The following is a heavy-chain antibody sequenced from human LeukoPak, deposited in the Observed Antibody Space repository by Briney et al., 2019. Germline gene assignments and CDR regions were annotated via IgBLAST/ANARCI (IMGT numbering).Heavy chain of an antibody. Sequence: PSETLSLTCTVSGGSISSYYWSWLRQPPGKGLEWIGYIYYSGSTNYNPSLKSRVTISVDTSKNQFSLKLSSVTAADTAVYYCATSSSTSYDAFDIWGQGTMVTVSS. J-gene: IGHJ3*02. CDR1: GGSISSYY. D-gene: IGHD2-2*01. V-gene: IGHV4-59*01. CDR3: ATSSSTSYDAFDI. CDR2: IYYSGST.